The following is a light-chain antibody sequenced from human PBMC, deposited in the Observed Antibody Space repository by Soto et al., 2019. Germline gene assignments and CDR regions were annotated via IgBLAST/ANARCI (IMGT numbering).Light chain of an antibody. J-gene: IGKJ1*01. CDR2: GTS. CDR1: QSINGNY. V-gene: IGKV3-20*01. Sequence: EIVLTQSPGTLSLSPGDRATLSCRASQSINGNYLHWYQQKPGQAPRLLIFGTSSRATGIPDRFIGGGSGTDFTLTISSLQPDDFATYYCQHYNSYSEAFGQGTKVELK. CDR3: QHYNSYSEA.